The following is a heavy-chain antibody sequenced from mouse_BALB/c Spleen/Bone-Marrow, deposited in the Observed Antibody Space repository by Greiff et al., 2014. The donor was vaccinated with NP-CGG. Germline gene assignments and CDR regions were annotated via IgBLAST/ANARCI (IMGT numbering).Heavy chain of an antibody. Sequence: DVKLVESGGGLVKPGGPLKLSCAASGFTFSSYAMSWVRQSPEKRLEWVATISSGGSYTYYPDSVKGRFTISRDNAKNTLYLQMSSLRSEDTAMYYGARPSYYGHTMDYWGQGTSVTVSS. CDR1: GFTFSSYA. J-gene: IGHJ4*01. D-gene: IGHD2-10*01. V-gene: IGHV5-9-1*01. CDR2: ISSGGSYT. CDR3: ARPSYYGHTMDY.